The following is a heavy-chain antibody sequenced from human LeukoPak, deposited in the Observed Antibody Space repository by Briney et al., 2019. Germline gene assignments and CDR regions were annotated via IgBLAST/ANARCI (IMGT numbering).Heavy chain of an antibody. Sequence: GESLKISCKGSGCSFTSYWISWVRRMPGKGLEWMGRIDPSDSYTNCSPSFQGHVTISADKSISTAYLQWSSLKASDTAMYSCARRRSIVGADYWGQGTLVTVSS. V-gene: IGHV5-10-1*01. CDR2: IDPSDSYT. J-gene: IGHJ4*02. D-gene: IGHD1-26*01. CDR1: GCSFTSYW. CDR3: ARRRSIVGADY.